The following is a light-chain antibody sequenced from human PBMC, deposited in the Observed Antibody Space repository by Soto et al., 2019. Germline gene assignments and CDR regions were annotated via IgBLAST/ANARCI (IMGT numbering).Light chain of an antibody. V-gene: IGKV3-15*01. CDR3: QQYNDWPPLT. CDR1: QNVARN. CDR2: DAS. Sequence: EIVVTQSPATLSVSPGERVSLSCRASQNVARNLAWYQQKRGQAPRLLISDASTRAAGVPDRFSGSGSGTDFTLTISRLQSEDFAVYYCQQYNDWPPLTFGGRTRVDIK. J-gene: IGKJ4*01.